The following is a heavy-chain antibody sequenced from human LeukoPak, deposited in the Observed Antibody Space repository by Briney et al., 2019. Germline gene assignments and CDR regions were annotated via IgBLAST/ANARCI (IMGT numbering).Heavy chain of an antibody. CDR3: AIGGNSIGSYFQH. V-gene: IGHV3-9*01. D-gene: IGHD4-23*01. CDR2: ISWNSGGI. CDR1: GFTFDDYA. Sequence: PGRSLRLSCAASGFTFDDYAMHWVRQAPGKGLEWVSGISWNSGGIGYADSVKGRFTISRDHAKNSLYLQMNSLRAEDTGLYYCAIGGNSIGSYFQHWGQGTLVTVSS. J-gene: IGHJ1*01.